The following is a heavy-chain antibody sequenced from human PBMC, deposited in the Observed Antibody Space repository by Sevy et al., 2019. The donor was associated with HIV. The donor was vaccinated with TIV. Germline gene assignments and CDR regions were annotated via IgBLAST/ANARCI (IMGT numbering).Heavy chain of an antibody. CDR2: ISGSAHRT. D-gene: IGHD3-10*01. V-gene: IGHV3-23*01. J-gene: IGHJ4*02. CDR1: GFTFSNYA. CDR3: VKEVSEYSYSDY. Sequence: GGSLRLSCAASGFTFSNYAMSWVRQTPWKGLEWVSAISGSAHRTYYTDSVKGRFTISSDNSKNMLLLQMNSRRDEDTAVYYCVKEVSEYSYSDYWGQGTLVTVSS.